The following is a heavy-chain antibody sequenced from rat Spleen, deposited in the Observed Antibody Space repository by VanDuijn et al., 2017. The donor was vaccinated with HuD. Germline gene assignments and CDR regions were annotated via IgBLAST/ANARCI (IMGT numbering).Heavy chain of an antibody. Sequence: QVQLKESGPGLVQPSQTLSLTCTVAGFSLTSYNVHWVRQPPGKDLEWMGVIWNTGGTRYNSALKSRLSISKDTSKSQVFLKMNSLQTEDTATYFCARDGPISTYYYVMDAWGQGASVTVSS. D-gene: IGHD1-2*01. CDR2: IWNTGGT. CDR3: ARDGPISTYYYVMDA. CDR1: GFSLTSYN. V-gene: IGHV2-41*01. J-gene: IGHJ4*01.